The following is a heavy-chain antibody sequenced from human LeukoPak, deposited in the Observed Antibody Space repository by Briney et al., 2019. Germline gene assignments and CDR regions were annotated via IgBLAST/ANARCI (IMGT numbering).Heavy chain of an antibody. CDR3: ARRVVVVPAAILQSRYFDL. CDR1: GGSFSGYY. J-gene: IGHJ2*01. D-gene: IGHD2-2*01. Sequence: PSETLSLTCAVYGGSFSGYYWSWIRQPPGKGLEWIGEIYHSGSTNYNPSLKSRVTISVDTSKNQFSLKLSSVTAADTAVYYCARRVVVVPAAILQSRYFDLWGRGTLVTVSS. CDR2: IYHSGST. V-gene: IGHV4-34*01.